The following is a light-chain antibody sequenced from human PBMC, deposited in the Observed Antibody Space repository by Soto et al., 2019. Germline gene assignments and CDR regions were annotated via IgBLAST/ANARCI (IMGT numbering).Light chain of an antibody. Sequence: ENVLTQSPGTLSLSPGERATLSCRASQSISNNYLAWYQRKPGQAPRLLIYGASSRATGLPDRFSGSGSGTDFTLTISRLETEDFAVYYCQQYSGSYTFGQGTKLEIK. CDR2: GAS. J-gene: IGKJ2*01. CDR3: QQYSGSYT. CDR1: QSISNNY. V-gene: IGKV3-20*01.